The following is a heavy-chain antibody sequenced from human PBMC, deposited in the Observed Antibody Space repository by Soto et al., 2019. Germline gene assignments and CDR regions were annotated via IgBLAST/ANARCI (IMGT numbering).Heavy chain of an antibody. Sequence: QVQLQQWGAGLLKPSETLSLTCAVYGGSFSGYYWSWIRQPPGKGLEWIGEINHSGSTNYNPSLKSRVTISVDTFKNQFSLKLSSVTAADTAVYYYVSDPGAYCSGGSCYSYYYWGQGTLVTVSS. CDR1: GGSFSGYY. CDR3: VSDPGAYCSGGSCYSYYY. J-gene: IGHJ4*02. D-gene: IGHD2-15*01. CDR2: INHSGST. V-gene: IGHV4-34*01.